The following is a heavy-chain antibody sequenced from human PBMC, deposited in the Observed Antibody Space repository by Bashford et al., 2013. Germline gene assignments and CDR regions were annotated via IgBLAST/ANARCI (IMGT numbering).Heavy chain of an antibody. CDR3: AKPSYNYGLIDC. CDR1: GFTFSSCA. J-gene: IGHJ4*02. D-gene: IGHD5-18*01. CDR2: ISGSGSTT. Sequence: GGSLRLSCVASGFTFSSCAMNWARQAPGKGLEWVSAISGSGSTTYYADSVTGRFTISRDNSKNTLYLQMTSLRAEDTAVYYCAKPSYNYGLIDCWGQGTLVTVSS. V-gene: IGHV3-23*01.